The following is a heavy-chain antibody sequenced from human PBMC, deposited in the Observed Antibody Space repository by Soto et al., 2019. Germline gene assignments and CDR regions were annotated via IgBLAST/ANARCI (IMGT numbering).Heavy chain of an antibody. CDR3: AKSPNFYCSSPNCYKYYFDH. V-gene: IGHV3-30*18. Sequence: GSLRLSCAASGFTFNTYGMHWVRQAPGKGLEWVAVISYDGSEKYYVDSVKGRFTVSKDNSKNTLYLQMNSLRPEDTAVYYCAKSPNFYCSSPNCYKYYFDHWGQGTRVTVSS. D-gene: IGHD2-2*02. J-gene: IGHJ4*02. CDR1: GFTFNTYG. CDR2: ISYDGSEK.